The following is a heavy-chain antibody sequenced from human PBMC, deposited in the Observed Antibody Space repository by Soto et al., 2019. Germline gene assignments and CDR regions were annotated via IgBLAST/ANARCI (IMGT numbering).Heavy chain of an antibody. V-gene: IGHV4-59*01. J-gene: IGHJ4*02. Sequence: QVQLQESGPGLVKPSETLSLTCTVSGGSISSYYWSWIRQPPGKGLEWIGYIYYSGSTNYNPSLKSRVTRSVDTSKNQFSLKLSSVTAADTAVYYCARGGIDCSGGSCYPGGYFDYWGQGTLVTVSS. CDR2: IYYSGST. D-gene: IGHD2-15*01. CDR1: GGSISSYY. CDR3: ARGGIDCSGGSCYPGGYFDY.